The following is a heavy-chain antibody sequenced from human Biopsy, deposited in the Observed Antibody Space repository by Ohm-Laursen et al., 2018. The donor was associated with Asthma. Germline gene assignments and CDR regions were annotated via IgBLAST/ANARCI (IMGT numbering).Heavy chain of an antibody. CDR3: ARRSYNWDDIDS. CDR2: ISVYNGDT. CDR1: GYTLTSYG. J-gene: IGHJ4*02. D-gene: IGHD1-1*01. Sequence: GSSVKVSCKASGYTLTSYGMNWVRQAPGQGLEWVGWISVYNGDTNSAQKLQDRVTLTTDTYTDTAYMELRSLRSDDTAVYYCARRSYNWDDIDSWSQGTLVTVSS. V-gene: IGHV1-18*01.